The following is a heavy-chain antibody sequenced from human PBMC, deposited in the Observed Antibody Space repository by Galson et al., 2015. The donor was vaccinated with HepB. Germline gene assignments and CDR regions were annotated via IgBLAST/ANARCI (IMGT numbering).Heavy chain of an antibody. CDR2: IYYSGST. V-gene: IGHV4-31*02. CDR1: GGSISSGGYY. Sequence: VSGGSISSGGYYWSWIRQHPGKGLEWIGYIYYSGSTYYNPSLKSRVTISVDTSKNQFSLRLSSVTAADTAVYYCARGGSDIVVVPAANLAFDIWGQGTMVTVSS. CDR3: ARGGSDIVVVPAANLAFDI. J-gene: IGHJ3*02. D-gene: IGHD2-2*01.